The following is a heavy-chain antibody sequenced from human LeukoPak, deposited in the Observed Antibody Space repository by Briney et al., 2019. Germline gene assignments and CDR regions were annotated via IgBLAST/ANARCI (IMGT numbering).Heavy chain of an antibody. D-gene: IGHD2-15*01. Sequence: ASETLSLTCAVYGGSLSDYYWSWVRQLPGKGMEWIGEINHSGSTNYDPTLKGRVTISVDTSKSTVYMKLSSVTAADTAVYYCARGPSKEVLAATPVDCGGQGTVVAVS. V-gene: IGHV4-34*01. CDR2: INHSGST. CDR1: GGSLSDYY. CDR3: ARGPSKEVLAATPVDC. J-gene: IGHJ4*01.